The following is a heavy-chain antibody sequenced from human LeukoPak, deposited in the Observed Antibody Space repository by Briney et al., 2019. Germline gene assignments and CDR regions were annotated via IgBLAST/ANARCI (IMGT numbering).Heavy chain of an antibody. CDR3: AKDYYGSGSYLQH. D-gene: IGHD3-10*01. J-gene: IGHJ1*01. CDR2: ISYDGSNK. V-gene: IGHV3-30*18. CDR1: GFTFSSYG. Sequence: GRSLRLSCAASGFTFSSYGMHWVRQAPGKGLEWVAVISYDGSNKYYADSVKGRFTISRDNSKNTLYLQMNSLRAEDTAVYYCAKDYYGSGSYLQHWGQGTLVTVSS.